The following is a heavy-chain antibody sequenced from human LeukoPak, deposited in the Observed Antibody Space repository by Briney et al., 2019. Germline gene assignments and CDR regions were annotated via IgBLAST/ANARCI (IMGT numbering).Heavy chain of an antibody. CDR2: INPNSGGT. V-gene: IGHV1-2*02. J-gene: IGHJ5*02. D-gene: IGHD6-13*01. CDR1: GYTFTGYY. CDR3: ARDMEAAAGTARAAA. Sequence: ALVKLSCKASGYTFTGYYMHWVRQAPGQGLEWMGWINPNSGGTNYAQKFQGRVTMTRDTSISTAYMELSRLRSDDTAVYYCARDMEAAAGTARAAAWGQGTLVTVSS.